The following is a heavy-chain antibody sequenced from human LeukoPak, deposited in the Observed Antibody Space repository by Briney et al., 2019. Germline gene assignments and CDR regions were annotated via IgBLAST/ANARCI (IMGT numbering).Heavy chain of an antibody. CDR2: INPNSGGT. J-gene: IGHJ5*02. CDR3: AREIYGRYNWFDP. Sequence: ASVKVSCKASGYTFTGYYMHWVRQAPGQGLEWMGWINPNSGGTNYAQKFQGRVTMTRDTSTSTVYMELSSLRSEDTAVYYCAREIYGRYNWFDPWGQGTLVTVSS. V-gene: IGHV1-2*02. CDR1: GYTFTGYY. D-gene: IGHD2-2*02.